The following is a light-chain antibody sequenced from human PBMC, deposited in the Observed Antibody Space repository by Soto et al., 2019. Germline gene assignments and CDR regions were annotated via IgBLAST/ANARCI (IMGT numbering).Light chain of an antibody. V-gene: IGLV2-23*01. Sequence: QSALTQPASVSGSPGQSITISCTGTSRNIGSYDLVSWYRQHPGKAPKLIIYEATKRPSGVSIRFSGSKSGNTASLTISGLQAEDEADYYCCAYAGSSTPYVFGTGTKLTVL. CDR2: EAT. CDR3: CAYAGSSTPYV. J-gene: IGLJ1*01. CDR1: SRNIGSYDL.